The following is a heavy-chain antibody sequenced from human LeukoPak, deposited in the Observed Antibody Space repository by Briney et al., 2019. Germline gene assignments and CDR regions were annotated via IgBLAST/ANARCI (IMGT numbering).Heavy chain of an antibody. V-gene: IGHV4-30-2*01. CDR1: GGSISSGGYY. CDR3: ARVRRSSGWLFDY. Sequence: PSETLSLTCTVSGGSISSGGYYWSWIRQPPGKGLEWIGYIYHSGSTYYNPSLKSRVTISVDTSKNQFSLKLSSVTAADTAVYYCARVRRSSGWLFDYWGQGTLVTVSS. D-gene: IGHD6-19*01. J-gene: IGHJ4*02. CDR2: IYHSGST.